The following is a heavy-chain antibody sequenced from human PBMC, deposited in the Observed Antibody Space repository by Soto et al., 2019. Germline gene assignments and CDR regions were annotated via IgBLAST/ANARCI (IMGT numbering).Heavy chain of an antibody. Sequence: GGSLILSCASSGITFSRYAMSWVRQAPGKGLEWVSTINSSGGSTYYADSVKGRFTISRDNSKNTLYLQMNSLRAEDTAIYYCAKEYYYDSSGYSPFVYWGQGTLVTVSS. CDR1: GITFSRYA. V-gene: IGHV3-23*01. CDR2: INSSGGST. CDR3: AKEYYYDSSGYSPFVY. J-gene: IGHJ4*02. D-gene: IGHD3-22*01.